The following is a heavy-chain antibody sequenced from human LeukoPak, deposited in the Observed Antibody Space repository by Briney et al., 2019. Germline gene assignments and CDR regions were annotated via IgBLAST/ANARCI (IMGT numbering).Heavy chain of an antibody. CDR1: GYTLTGYY. CDR3: ARQVVPAAIFDY. Sequence: ASVKVSCKASGYTLTGYYMHWVRQAPGQGREWMGWINPNSGGTNYAQKFQGRVTMTRDTSISTAYMELSRLRSDDTAVYYCARQVVPAAIFDYWGQGTLVTVSS. CDR2: INPNSGGT. J-gene: IGHJ4*02. V-gene: IGHV1-2*02. D-gene: IGHD2-2*01.